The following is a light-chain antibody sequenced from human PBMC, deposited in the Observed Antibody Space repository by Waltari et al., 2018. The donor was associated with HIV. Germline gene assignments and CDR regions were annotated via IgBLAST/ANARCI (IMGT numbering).Light chain of an antibody. CDR3: QSYDSSLSASV. V-gene: IGLV1-40*01. CDR1: TSTIGADYD. J-gene: IGLJ3*02. CDR2: DNN. Sequence: QSVLTQPPSVSGAPGQRVTVSCTGNTSTIGADYDITWYQQVPGTAPKVVIYDNNNRPSGVPDRFSGSKSSASASLIIAGLQAEDEANYFCQSYDSSLSASVFGGGTKLTVL.